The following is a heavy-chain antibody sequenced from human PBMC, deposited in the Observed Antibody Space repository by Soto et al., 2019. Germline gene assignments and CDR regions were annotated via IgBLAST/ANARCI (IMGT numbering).Heavy chain of an antibody. CDR2: ISYDGSNK. V-gene: IGHV3-30*18. CDR3: EKNGDPVGATSDFDY. D-gene: IGHD1-26*01. Sequence: GGSLRLSCAASGFTFSSYGMHWVRQAPGKGLEWVAVISYDGSNKYYADSVKGRFTISRDNSKNTLYLQMNSLRAEDTAVYYCEKNGDPVGATSDFDYWGQGTLVTVSS. J-gene: IGHJ4*02. CDR1: GFTFSSYG.